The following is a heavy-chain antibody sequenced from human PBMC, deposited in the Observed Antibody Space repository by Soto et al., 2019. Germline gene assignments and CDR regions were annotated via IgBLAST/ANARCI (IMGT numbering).Heavy chain of an antibody. CDR3: AREYRAYSYGRLIDY. V-gene: IGHV3-30-3*01. D-gene: IGHD5-18*01. CDR2: ISYDGSNK. CDR1: GFTFSSYA. Sequence: PGGSLRLSCAASGFTFSSYAMHWVRQAPGKGLEWVAVISYDGSNKYYADSVKGRFTISRDNSKNTLYLQMNSLRAEDTAVYYYAREYRAYSYGRLIDYWCQGPLVTVSS. J-gene: IGHJ4*02.